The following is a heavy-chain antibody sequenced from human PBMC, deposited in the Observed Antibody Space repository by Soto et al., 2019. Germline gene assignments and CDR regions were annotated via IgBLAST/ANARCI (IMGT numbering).Heavy chain of an antibody. CDR3: ARGGYYDSSGSRNYHYYGMDV. Sequence: ASVKVSCKTSGYTISRYGVSWVRQAPGQGLEWLGWISPYNDDTKYAQKLQGRVTMTTDTSTRTAYMILRSLRSDDTAVYFCARGGYYDSSGSRNYHYYGMDVWGQGTTVTVSS. CDR2: ISPYNDDT. J-gene: IGHJ6*02. V-gene: IGHV1-18*01. CDR1: GYTISRYG. D-gene: IGHD3-22*01.